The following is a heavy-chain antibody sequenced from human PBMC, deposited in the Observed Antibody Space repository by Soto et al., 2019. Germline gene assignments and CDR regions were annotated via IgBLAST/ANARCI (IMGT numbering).Heavy chain of an antibody. CDR2: INAGNGNT. CDR3: ARVGAAAGPYYFDY. J-gene: IGHJ4*02. Sequence: ASVKVSCKASGYTFTNYAMHWVLQAPGQRLEWMGWINAGNGNTKYSQKFQGRVTITRDTSASTAYMELSSLRSEDTAGYYCARVGAAAGPYYFDYWGQGTLVTVS. CDR1: GYTFTNYA. V-gene: IGHV1-3*01. D-gene: IGHD6-13*01.